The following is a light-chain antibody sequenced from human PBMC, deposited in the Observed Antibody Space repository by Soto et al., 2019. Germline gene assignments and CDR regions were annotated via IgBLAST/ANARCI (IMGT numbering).Light chain of an antibody. Sequence: IQLTQSPSSLSASVGDRVTITCRASQGISSFLAWYQQKPGKAPKLLIYGASTLQRGVPSRFSGSGSGTDFPLTLGSLQPEDFATYYCQQLNSFPIPFGPGTKVDIK. J-gene: IGKJ3*01. CDR3: QQLNSFPIP. V-gene: IGKV1-9*01. CDR1: QGISSF. CDR2: GAS.